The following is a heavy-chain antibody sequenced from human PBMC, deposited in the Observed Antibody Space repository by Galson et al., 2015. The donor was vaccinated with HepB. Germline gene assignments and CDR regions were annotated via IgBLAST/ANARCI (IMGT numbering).Heavy chain of an antibody. CDR1: GFTFSSYW. Sequence: SLRLSCAASGFTFSSYWMTWVRQAPGKGLEWVANIRQDGSEKYYADSVKGRLTISRDNAKNSLDLQMDSLRAEDTAVYYCARARNDNVWGRGYFDSWGQGTLVTVSS. CDR3: ARARNDNVWGRGYFDS. D-gene: IGHD3-16*01. V-gene: IGHV3-7*03. J-gene: IGHJ4*02. CDR2: IRQDGSEK.